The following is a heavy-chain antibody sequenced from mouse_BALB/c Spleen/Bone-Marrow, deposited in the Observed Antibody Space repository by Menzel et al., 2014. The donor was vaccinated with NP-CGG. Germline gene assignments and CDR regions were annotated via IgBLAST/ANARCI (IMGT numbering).Heavy chain of an antibody. Sequence: VQLQESGPELVKPGASVKMSCKASGYTFTSYYIHWVKQRPGQGLEWIGWIYPGDGSTKYNEKFKGKTTLTADKSSSTAYXXXSSLTSEDSAIYFCARKENWXYAMDXWGXGXSVTVSS. V-gene: IGHV1S56*01. CDR1: GYTFTSYY. D-gene: IGHD4-1*01. CDR3: ARKENWXYAMDX. CDR2: IYPGDGST. J-gene: IGHJ4*01.